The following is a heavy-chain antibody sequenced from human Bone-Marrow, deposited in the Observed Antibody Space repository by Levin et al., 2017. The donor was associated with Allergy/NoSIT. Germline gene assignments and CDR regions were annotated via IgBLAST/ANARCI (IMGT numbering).Heavy chain of an antibody. J-gene: IGHJ2*01. CDR2: IWTNGYTK. V-gene: IGHV3-33*08. Sequence: GGSLRLSCAASGFTVSNHVMHWVRQAPGKGLEWVAVIWTNGYTKYNEDSVKGRFTISRDNSKNTLSLQMHRLRAEDTAVYYCVRESSQQDFDLWGRGTLVTVSS. CDR1: GFTVSNHV. CDR3: VRESSQQDFDL.